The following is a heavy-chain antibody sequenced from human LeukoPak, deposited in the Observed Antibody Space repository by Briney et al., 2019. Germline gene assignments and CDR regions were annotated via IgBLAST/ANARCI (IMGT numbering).Heavy chain of an antibody. CDR3: ARAPQSPIVTFDY. CDR1: GYTFTGYY. D-gene: IGHD3-22*01. J-gene: IGHJ4*02. V-gene: IGHV1-2*02. CDR2: INPNSGGT. Sequence: ASVKVSCKAPGYTFTGYYMHWVRQAPGQGLEWMGWINPNSGGTNYAQKFQGRVTMTRDTSTSTVYMELSSLRSEDTAVYYCARAPQSPIVTFDYWGQGTLVTVSS.